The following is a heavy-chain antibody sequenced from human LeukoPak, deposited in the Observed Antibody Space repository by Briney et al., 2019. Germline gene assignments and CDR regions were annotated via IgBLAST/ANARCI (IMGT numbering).Heavy chain of an antibody. D-gene: IGHD6-13*01. V-gene: IGHV4-59*01. CDR3: ARDAESSSWYDYFGMDV. CDR1: GGSISSYY. CDR2: IYYSGST. Sequence: PSETLSLTCTVSGGSISSYYWSWIRQPPGKGLEWIGYIYYSGSTNYNPSLKSRVTISVDTSKNQFSLKLSSVTAADTAVYYCARDAESSSWYDYFGMDVWGQGTTVTVSS. J-gene: IGHJ6*02.